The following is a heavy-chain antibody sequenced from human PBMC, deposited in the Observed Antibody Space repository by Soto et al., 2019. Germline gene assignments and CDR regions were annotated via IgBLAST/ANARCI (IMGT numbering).Heavy chain of an antibody. Sequence: PSETLSLTCTVSGGSISSGGYYWSWIRQHPGKGLEWIGYIYYSGSTYYNPSLKSRVTISVDTSKNQFSLKLSSVTAADTAVYYCALLRGRDGYNFNYWGQGTLVTVSS. D-gene: IGHD5-12*01. V-gene: IGHV4-31*03. J-gene: IGHJ4*02. CDR2: IYYSGST. CDR3: ALLRGRDGYNFNY. CDR1: GGSISSGGYY.